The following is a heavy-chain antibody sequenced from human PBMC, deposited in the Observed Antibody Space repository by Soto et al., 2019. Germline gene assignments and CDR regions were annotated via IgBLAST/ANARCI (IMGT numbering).Heavy chain of an antibody. CDR2: IYYSGST. D-gene: IGHD4-17*01. CDR1: GGSISSGGYY. CDR3: VRDSTVTTWGLVGAFDI. Sequence: QVQLQESGPGLVKPSQTLSLTCTVSGGSISSGGYYWSWIRQHPGKGLEWIGYIYYSGSTYYNPSLKSRVTISVDTSKNQFSLKLSSVTAADTAVYYCVRDSTVTTWGLVGAFDIWGQGTMVTVSS. J-gene: IGHJ3*02. V-gene: IGHV4-31*03.